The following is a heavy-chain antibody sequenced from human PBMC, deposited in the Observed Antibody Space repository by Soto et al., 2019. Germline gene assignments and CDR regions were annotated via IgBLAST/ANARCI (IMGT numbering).Heavy chain of an antibody. CDR1: GFTFSSYA. D-gene: IGHD2-21*02. V-gene: IGHV3-23*01. J-gene: IGHJ4*02. CDR3: AKGGDGDRTYTDY. Sequence: EVQLLESGGGLVQPGGSLRLSCAASGFTFSSYAMSWVRQAPGKGLEWVSRIIGSGGSTYYADSVKGRFPISRDNSKNTLYLQMNSLRAEDTAVYYCAKGGDGDRTYTDYWGQGALVTVSS. CDR2: IIGSGGST.